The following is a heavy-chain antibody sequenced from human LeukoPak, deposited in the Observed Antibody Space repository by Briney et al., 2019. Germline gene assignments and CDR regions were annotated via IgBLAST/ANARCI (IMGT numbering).Heavy chain of an antibody. CDR2: IIPIFGTA. CDR3: ANRAVSGVKSLFDF. CDR1: GGTFSSYA. D-gene: IGHD2-15*01. J-gene: IGHJ4*02. V-gene: IGHV1-69*01. Sequence: ASVKVSCKASGGTFSSYAISWVRQAPGQGLEWMGGIIPIFGTANYAQKFQGRVTITADESTSTAYMELSSLRSEDTAVYYCANRAVSGVKSLFDFWGQGTLVTVSS.